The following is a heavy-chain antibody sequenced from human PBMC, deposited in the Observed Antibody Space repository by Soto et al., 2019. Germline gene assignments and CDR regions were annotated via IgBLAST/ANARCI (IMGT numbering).Heavy chain of an antibody. J-gene: IGHJ6*03. V-gene: IGHV1-8*01. D-gene: IGHD2-2*01. Sequence: QVQVVQSGAEVKKPGASVKVSCKASGYSFTSYDINWVRQAPGQGLEWMGWMSPNSGKTGYAQKFQGRVRMTRNISASTAYMELSSLRAEDTAVYYRARSHILAVPGATMHYSYYMDVWGQGTTVIGSS. CDR1: GYSFTSYD. CDR2: MSPNSGKT. CDR3: ARSHILAVPGATMHYSYYMDV.